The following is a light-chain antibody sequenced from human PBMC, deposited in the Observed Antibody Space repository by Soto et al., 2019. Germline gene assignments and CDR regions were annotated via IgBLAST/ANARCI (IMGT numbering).Light chain of an antibody. CDR1: ISDIGAYNF. CDR3: ASYTRTTTLV. CDR2: DVN. Sequence: QSALTQPASVSGSPGQSITISCTGTISDIGAYNFISWYQHHPGKAPKLVIYDVNNRPSGISYRFSGSKSGNTASLTISGLQAEDEADYYCASYTRTTTLVFGGGTKLTVL. V-gene: IGLV2-14*01. J-gene: IGLJ2*01.